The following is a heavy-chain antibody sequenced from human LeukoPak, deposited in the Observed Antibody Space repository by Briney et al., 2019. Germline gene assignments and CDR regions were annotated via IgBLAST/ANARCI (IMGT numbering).Heavy chain of an antibody. CDR1: GGSISSYY. Sequence: PSETLSLTCTVSGGSISSYYWSWIRQPAGKGLEWIGRIYTSGSTNYNPSLKSRVTMSVDTSKNQFSLKLRSVTAADTAVYYCARDRLGRDGYNYFDYWGQGTLVTVSS. J-gene: IGHJ4*02. V-gene: IGHV4-4*07. CDR3: ARDRLGRDGYNYFDY. D-gene: IGHD5-24*01. CDR2: IYTSGST.